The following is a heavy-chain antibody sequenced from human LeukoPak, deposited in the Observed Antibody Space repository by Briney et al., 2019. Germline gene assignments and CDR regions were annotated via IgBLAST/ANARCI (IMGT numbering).Heavy chain of an antibody. CDR2: FSSNGGST. Sequence: GSLRLSCAASGFTFSSYAMHWVCQAPGKGLEYVSAFSSNGGSTYYAISVKGRFTISRHNSKNTLYLQIGSLRAEDRAVYYCARGSGWYGHYYYYYMDVWGKGTTVTISS. CDR3: ARGSGWYGHYYYYYMDV. J-gene: IGHJ6*03. V-gene: IGHV3-64*01. CDR1: GFTFSSYA. D-gene: IGHD6-19*01.